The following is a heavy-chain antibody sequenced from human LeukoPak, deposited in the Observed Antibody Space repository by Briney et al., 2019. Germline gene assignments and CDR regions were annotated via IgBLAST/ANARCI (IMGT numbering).Heavy chain of an antibody. CDR2: ISSSGSTI. CDR1: GFTFSSYE. J-gene: IGHJ4*02. V-gene: IGHV3-48*03. CDR3: ARHSGWYHFLDY. Sequence: GGSLRLSCAASGFTFSSYEMNWVRQAPGKGLEWVSYISSSGSTIYYADSVKGRFTISRDNAKNSLYLQMNSLRAEDTAVYYCARHSGWYHFLDYWGQGTLVTVSS. D-gene: IGHD6-19*01.